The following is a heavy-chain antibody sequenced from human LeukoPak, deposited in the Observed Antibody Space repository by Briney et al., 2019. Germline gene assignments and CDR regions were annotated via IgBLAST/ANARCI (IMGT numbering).Heavy chain of an antibody. D-gene: IGHD3-3*01. J-gene: IGHJ3*02. V-gene: IGHV5-51*01. Sequence: GESLKISCKGSGYSFTSYWIGWVRQMPGKGLEWMGIIYPGDSDTRYSPSFQGQVTISADKSISTAYLQWSSLKASDTAMYYCVRGMKGTIFGVVIPDAFDTWGQGTMVTVSS. CDR2: IYPGDSDT. CDR3: VRGMKGTIFGVVIPDAFDT. CDR1: GYSFTSYW.